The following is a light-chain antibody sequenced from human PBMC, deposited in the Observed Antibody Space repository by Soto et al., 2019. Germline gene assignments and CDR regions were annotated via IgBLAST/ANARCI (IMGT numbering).Light chain of an antibody. V-gene: IGLV1-47*01. CDR3: AAWDDSLSVIYV. J-gene: IGLJ1*01. Sequence: CVLTQPPSASGTPGQTVTISCSGSHSNIGSNFVYWYQQLPGTAPKLLIYRDNQRPSGVPDRFSVSKSGTSASLAISGLRSEDEADYYCAAWDDSLSVIYVFGTGTKVTVL. CDR1: HSNIGSNF. CDR2: RDN.